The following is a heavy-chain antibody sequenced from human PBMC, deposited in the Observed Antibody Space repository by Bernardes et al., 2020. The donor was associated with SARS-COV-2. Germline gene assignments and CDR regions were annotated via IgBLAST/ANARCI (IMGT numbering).Heavy chain of an antibody. CDR2: IYYSGST. Sequence: SETLSLTCTVSGGSIGSYYWAWIRQPPGKGLEWIGYIYYSGSTNYNPSLKSRVTISVDRPQNQFSLNLSSVTPADTAVYYCARDLSHLVRRGFDLWGRGTLVTVSS. CDR3: ARDLSHLVRRGFDL. D-gene: IGHD3-10*01. CDR1: GGSIGSYY. J-gene: IGHJ2*01. V-gene: IGHV4-59*01.